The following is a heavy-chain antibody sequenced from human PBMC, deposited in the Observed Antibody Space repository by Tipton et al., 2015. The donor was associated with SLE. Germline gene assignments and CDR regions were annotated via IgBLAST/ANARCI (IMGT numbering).Heavy chain of an antibody. CDR1: GFTFSRYG. CDR2: ISFDGNDQ. D-gene: IGHD2-15*01. J-gene: IGHJ3*01. Sequence: SLRLSCAASGFTFSRYGMDWVRQAPGKGLEWVTLISFDGNDQYYADSVKGRFTISRDNSKNTVYLELNSLRAEDTAVYYCAKDHAAYCSGGTCYSDAFDLWGQGTMVTVSS. V-gene: IGHV3-30*18. CDR3: AKDHAAYCSGGTCYSDAFDL.